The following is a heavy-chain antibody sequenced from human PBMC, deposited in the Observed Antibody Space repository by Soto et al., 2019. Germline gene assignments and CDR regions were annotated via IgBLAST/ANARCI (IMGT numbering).Heavy chain of an antibody. D-gene: IGHD6-13*01. J-gene: IGHJ6*02. Sequence: QPQLVQSGGEVRKPGASVTVSCKASGYSFTDDGISWVRQAPGQGLEWMGWVSTVHGDTNSAQKFRDRLTLTTDASTTTAFLELRSLTSADTAVYYCARDLAGTTGGMDVWGQGTTVYVSS. CDR3: ARDLAGTTGGMDV. CDR2: VSTVHGDT. V-gene: IGHV1-18*01. CDR1: GYSFTDDG.